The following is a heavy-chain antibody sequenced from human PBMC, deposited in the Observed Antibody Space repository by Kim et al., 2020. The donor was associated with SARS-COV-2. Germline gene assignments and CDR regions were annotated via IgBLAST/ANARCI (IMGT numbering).Heavy chain of an antibody. CDR1: GGSFNTYA. CDR2: IIPIFGTT. D-gene: IGHD4-17*01. J-gene: IGHJ5*02. CDR3: ARDPDGDFAKWFDP. Sequence: SVKVSCKTSGGSFNTYAMNWVRQAPGQGLEWMGRIIPIFGTTNYAQKFQGRVTITADEYTSTAYLELSSLTSDDTAVYYCARDPDGDFAKWFDPWGQGTQDT. V-gene: IGHV1-69*13.